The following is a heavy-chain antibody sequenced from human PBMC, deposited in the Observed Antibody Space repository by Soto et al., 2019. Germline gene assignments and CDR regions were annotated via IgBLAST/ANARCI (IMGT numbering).Heavy chain of an antibody. CDR2: IIPILGIA. CDR1: GGGFSSYT. V-gene: IGHV1-69*04. Sequence: ASVRGSCKASGGGFSSYTISWVLQAPGQGLEWMGRIIPILGIANYAQKFQGRVTITADKSTSTAYMELSSLRSEDTAVYYCARDDSIGITMVRGVPTRPYYGMDVWGQGTTVTVS. J-gene: IGHJ6*02. CDR3: ARDDSIGITMVRGVPTRPYYGMDV. D-gene: IGHD3-10*01.